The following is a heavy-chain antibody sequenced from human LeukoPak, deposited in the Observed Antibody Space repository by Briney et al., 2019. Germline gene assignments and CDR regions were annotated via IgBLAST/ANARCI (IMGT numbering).Heavy chain of an antibody. V-gene: IGHV3-21*01. J-gene: IGHJ4*02. D-gene: IGHD3-10*01. CDR3: ARGLARVWFGDHIFMEKFDY. CDR1: GFTFDNFP. CDR2: ISSSSSYI. Sequence: PGRSLRLSCAASGFTFDNFPLHWVRQAPGKGLEWVSSISSSSSYIYYADSVKGRFTISRDNAKNSLYLQMNSLRAEDTAVYYCARGLARVWFGDHIFMEKFDYWGQGTLVTVSS.